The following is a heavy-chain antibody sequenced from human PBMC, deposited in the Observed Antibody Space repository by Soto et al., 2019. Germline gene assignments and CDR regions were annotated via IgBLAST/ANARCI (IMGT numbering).Heavy chain of an antibody. J-gene: IGHJ6*02. CDR1: GYDCRTYS. CDR3: ARLYYDYV. D-gene: IGHD3-3*01. CDR2: VSLDSDTI. Sequence: PVGPRILSCRASGYDCRTYSMNWVRQAPGQGLEWIAYVSLDSDTIQYADSVKVRFTISRDDAENSLYLQMERLRDEDTATYYCARLYYDYVWGQGTTVTISS. V-gene: IGHV3-48*02.